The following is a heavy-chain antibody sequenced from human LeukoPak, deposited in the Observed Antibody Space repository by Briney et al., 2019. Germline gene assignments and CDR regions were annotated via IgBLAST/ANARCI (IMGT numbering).Heavy chain of an antibody. CDR2: IYYSGST. J-gene: IGHJ6*02. Sequence: SETLSLTCTVSGGSISSYYWSWIRQPPGKGLEWIGYIYYSGSTNYNPSLKSRVTISVDTSKNQFSLKLSSMTAADTAVYYCARERAAARPHYYYGMDVWGQGTTVTVSS. CDR3: ARERAAARPHYYYGMDV. V-gene: IGHV4-59*01. D-gene: IGHD6-6*01. CDR1: GGSISSYY.